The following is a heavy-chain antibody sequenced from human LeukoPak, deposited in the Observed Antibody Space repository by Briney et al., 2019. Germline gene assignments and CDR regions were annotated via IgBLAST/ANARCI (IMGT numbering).Heavy chain of an antibody. D-gene: IGHD1-1*01. CDR1: GYTFTSYD. V-gene: IGHV1-8*01. Sequence: ASVKVSCKASGYTFTSYDINWVRQATGQGLEWMGWMNPNSGNTGYAQKFQGRVTMTRNTSISTAYMELSSLRSEDTAVYYCARGLATRRYTLVCTIQIWFDPWGQGTLVTVSS. CDR2: MNPNSGNT. CDR3: ARGLATRRYTLVCTIQIWFDP. J-gene: IGHJ5*02.